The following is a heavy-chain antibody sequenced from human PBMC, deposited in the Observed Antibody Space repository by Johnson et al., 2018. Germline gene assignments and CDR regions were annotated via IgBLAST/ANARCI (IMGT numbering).Heavy chain of an antibody. V-gene: IGHV3-30*03. CDR3: ARGVGYSSSWPDAFDI. J-gene: IGHJ3*02. CDR2: ISYDGTNK. Sequence: QVQLVECGGGVVQPGRSLRLSCAASGFTFSSYGMPWVRQAPGKGLVWVALISYDGTNKYYADSVKGRFTISRDNSKNKLYLQMNSLRGGDTAVYYSARGVGYSSSWPDAFDIWGQGTMVTVSS. CDR1: GFTFSSYG. D-gene: IGHD6-13*01.